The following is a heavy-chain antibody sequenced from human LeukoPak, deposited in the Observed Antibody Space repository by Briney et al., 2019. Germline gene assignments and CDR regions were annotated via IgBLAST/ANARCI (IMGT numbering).Heavy chain of an antibody. CDR2: INHSGST. Sequence: SETLSLTCAVYGGSFSGYYWSWIRQPPGKGLEWIGEINHSGSTNYNPSLKSRVTISVDTSKNQFSLKLSSVTAADTAVYYCARAAYSWNYNLDYWGQGTLVTVSS. J-gene: IGHJ4*02. V-gene: IGHV4-34*01. D-gene: IGHD1-7*01. CDR3: ARAAYSWNYNLDY. CDR1: GGSFSGYY.